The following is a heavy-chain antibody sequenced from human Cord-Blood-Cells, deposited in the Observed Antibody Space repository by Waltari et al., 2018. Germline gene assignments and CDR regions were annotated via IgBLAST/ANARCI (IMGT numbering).Heavy chain of an antibody. Sequence: QVQLQQWGAGLLKPSETLSLTCAVYGGSFSGYYWSWIRQPPGKGLEWIGEINHSGSTNYNPSLKSRVTISVDTSKNQFSRKLSSVTAADTAVYYCAREYSSSSASFNWFDPWGQGTLVTVSS. J-gene: IGHJ5*02. D-gene: IGHD6-6*01. CDR3: AREYSSSSASFNWFDP. CDR2: INHSGST. CDR1: GGSFSGYY. V-gene: IGHV4-34*01.